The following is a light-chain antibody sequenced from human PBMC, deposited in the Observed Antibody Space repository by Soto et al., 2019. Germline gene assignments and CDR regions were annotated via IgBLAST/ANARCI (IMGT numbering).Light chain of an antibody. Sequence: EIVMTQSPATLSVSPGERATLSCRASQSVSSNLAWYQQKPGQDPRLLIYRASTRATGIPARFNGSGSGKEFTLTISSQQSEEFAVYYCRQYNNWPPLTFGGGTKVEIK. J-gene: IGKJ4*01. CDR3: RQYNNWPPLT. CDR2: RAS. V-gene: IGKV3-15*01. CDR1: QSVSSN.